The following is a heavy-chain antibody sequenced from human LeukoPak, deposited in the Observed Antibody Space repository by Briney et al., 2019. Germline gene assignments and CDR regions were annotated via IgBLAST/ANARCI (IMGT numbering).Heavy chain of an antibody. CDR3: ATYSILNAREFRY. Sequence: PGGSLRLSCAASGFTFSTYSMSWVRQAPGKGLEWVAYISSSNSSIYYADSVKGRFTISRDNAKNSVYLQMNSLGADDTAVYYCATYSILNAREFRYWGQGTLVTVTS. CDR2: ISSSNSSI. V-gene: IGHV3-48*04. CDR1: GFTFSTYS. J-gene: IGHJ1*01. D-gene: IGHD4-11*01.